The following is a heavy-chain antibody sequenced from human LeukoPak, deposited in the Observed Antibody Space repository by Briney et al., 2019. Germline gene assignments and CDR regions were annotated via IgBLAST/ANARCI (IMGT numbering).Heavy chain of an antibody. V-gene: IGHV3-23*01. CDR2: ISGSGGST. CDR3: ALNGREVPSGAFDI. D-gene: IGHD3-16*02. J-gene: IGHJ3*02. Sequence: GGSLRLSCAASGFTFSNYAMGWVRQAPGKGLEWVSAISGSGGSTYYADSVKSRFTISRDNSKNTLYLQMNSLRAEDTAVYYCALNGREVPSGAFDIWGQGTMVTVSS. CDR1: GFTFSNYA.